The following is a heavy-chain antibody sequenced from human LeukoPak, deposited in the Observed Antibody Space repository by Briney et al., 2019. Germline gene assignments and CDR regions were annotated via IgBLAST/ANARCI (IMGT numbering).Heavy chain of an antibody. CDR1: GGTFSSCA. Sequence: ASVKVSCKASGGTFSSCAISWVRQAPGQGLEWMGRIIPIFGIANYAQKFQGRVTITADKSTSTAYMELSSLRSEDTAVYYCASSDGAYDYVWGSYRPWLNWGQGALVTVSS. CDR3: ASSDGAYDYVWGSYRPWLN. D-gene: IGHD3-16*02. J-gene: IGHJ4*02. CDR2: IIPIFGIA. V-gene: IGHV1-69*04.